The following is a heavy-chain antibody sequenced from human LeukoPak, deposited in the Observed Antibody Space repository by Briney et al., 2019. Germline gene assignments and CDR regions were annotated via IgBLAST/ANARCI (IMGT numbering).Heavy chain of an antibody. J-gene: IGHJ4*02. Sequence: PGGSLRLSCTASGFTFSDYSVSWFRQAPGKGLEWVSSISSSGTYIYYADSLKGRFTISRDNAKNSLYLQMNSLRAEDTAVYYCARDLRTRSSSWKPLDYWGQGTLVTVSS. D-gene: IGHD2-15*01. V-gene: IGHV3-21*01. CDR3: ARDLRTRSSSWKPLDY. CDR1: GFTFSDYS. CDR2: ISSSGTYI.